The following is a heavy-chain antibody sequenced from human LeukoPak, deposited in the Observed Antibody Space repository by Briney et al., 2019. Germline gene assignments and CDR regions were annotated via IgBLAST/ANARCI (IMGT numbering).Heavy chain of an antibody. V-gene: IGHV4-59*08. J-gene: IGHJ4*02. CDR2: IYYSGST. CDR1: GGSMRSYY. D-gene: IGHD4-17*01. CDR3: ARMGNPATVTADY. Sequence: KPSETLSLTCTVSGGSMRSYYWSWIRQPPGKGLEWIGYIYYSGSTIYNPSLKSRVTISLDTSKNQFSLKMNSVTAADTAVYYCARMGNPATVTADYWGQGTLVPVSS.